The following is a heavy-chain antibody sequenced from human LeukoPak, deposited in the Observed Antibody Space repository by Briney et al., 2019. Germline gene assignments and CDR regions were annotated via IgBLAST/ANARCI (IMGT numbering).Heavy chain of an antibody. CDR1: GFTFSSYS. J-gene: IGHJ3*02. Sequence: GGSLRLSCAASGFTFSSYSMNWVRQAPGKGLEWVSSISSSSYIYYADSVKGRFTISRDNAKNSLYLQMNSLRAEDTAVYYCARALLWFGEPHDAFDIWGQGTMVTVSS. CDR2: ISSSSYI. CDR3: ARALLWFGEPHDAFDI. D-gene: IGHD3-10*01. V-gene: IGHV3-21*01.